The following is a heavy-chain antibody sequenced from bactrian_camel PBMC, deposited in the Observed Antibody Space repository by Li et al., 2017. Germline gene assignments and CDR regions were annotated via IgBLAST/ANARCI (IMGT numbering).Heavy chain of an antibody. Sequence: HVQLVESGGGSVQIGGSLRLSCTTSGDAASMYCLGWFRQAPGKEREAVAAIGSDGDANYADSVQGRFSISQDTDKNTLYLQMNSLKPEDTAMYYCATKECDYEGDGPDFDFWGQGTQVTVS. CDR2: IGSDGDA. D-gene: IGHD4*01. CDR3: ATKECDYEGDGPDFDF. V-gene: IGHV3S53*01. CDR1: GDAASMYC. J-gene: IGHJ6*01.